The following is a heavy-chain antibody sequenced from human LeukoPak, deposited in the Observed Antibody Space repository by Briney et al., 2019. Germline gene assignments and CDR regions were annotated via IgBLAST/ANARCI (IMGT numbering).Heavy chain of an antibody. CDR2: ISYDGSNK. Sequence: GGSLRLSCAASGFTFSSYAMHWVRQAPGKGLEWVAVISYDGSNKYYADSVKGRFTISRDNSKNTLYLQMNSLRAEDTAVYYCARLSTGVDVWGQGTTVTVSS. J-gene: IGHJ6*02. CDR3: ARLSTGVDV. CDR1: GFTFSSYA. V-gene: IGHV3-30-3*01.